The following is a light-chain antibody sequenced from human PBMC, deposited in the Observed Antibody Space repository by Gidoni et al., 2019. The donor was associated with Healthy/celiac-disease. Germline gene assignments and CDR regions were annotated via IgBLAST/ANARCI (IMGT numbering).Light chain of an antibody. V-gene: IGKV1-39*01. CDR3: QQSYSTLLT. CDR2: AAS. CDR1: QSISSH. Sequence: DIQMTQSPSTLSASVGDRVTITLRASQSISSHLNWYQQKPGNAPKLLIYAASRLHSGVTSRFSGSGSGTDLTLTISSLQPEYFASYDCQQSYSTLLTFGGGTKVEIK. J-gene: IGKJ4*01.